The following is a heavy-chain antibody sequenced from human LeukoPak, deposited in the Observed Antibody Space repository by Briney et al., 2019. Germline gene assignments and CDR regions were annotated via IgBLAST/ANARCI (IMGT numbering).Heavy chain of an antibody. CDR3: AKDGGPEQLWLAY. Sequence: LTGGSLRLSCAASGFTFSSYSMNWVRQAPGKGLEWVSYISSSSSTIYYADSVKGRFTISRDNAKNSLYLQMNSLRAEDTALYYCAKDGGPEQLWLAYWGQGTLVTVSS. J-gene: IGHJ4*02. V-gene: IGHV3-48*01. D-gene: IGHD5-18*01. CDR2: ISSSSSTI. CDR1: GFTFSSYS.